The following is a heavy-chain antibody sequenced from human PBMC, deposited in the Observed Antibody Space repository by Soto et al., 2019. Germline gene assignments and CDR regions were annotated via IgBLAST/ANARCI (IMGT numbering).Heavy chain of an antibody. CDR3: ARSYCGGDCYFNWFDP. CDR2: IYYSGST. D-gene: IGHD2-21*02. CDR1: GGSISSYY. J-gene: IGHJ5*02. Sequence: SETLSLTCAVSGGSISSYYWSWIRQPPGKGLEWIGYIYYSGSTNYNPSLKSRVTISVDTSKNQFSLKLSSVTAADTAVYYCARSYCGGDCYFNWFDPWGQGTLVTVSS. V-gene: IGHV4-59*01.